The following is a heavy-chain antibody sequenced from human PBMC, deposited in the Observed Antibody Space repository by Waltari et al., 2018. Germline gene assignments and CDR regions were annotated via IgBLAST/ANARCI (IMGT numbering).Heavy chain of an antibody. D-gene: IGHD3-22*01. CDR2: IYYSGST. Sequence: QLQLQESGPGLVKPSETLSLTCTVSGGSISSSSYYWGWIRQPPGKGLEWIGSIYYSGSTYYNPSLKSRVTISVDTSKNQFSLKLSSVTAADTAVYYCARDGTMIVVAGAFDIWGQGTMVTVSS. CDR1: GGSISSSSYY. V-gene: IGHV4-39*07. CDR3: ARDGTMIVVAGAFDI. J-gene: IGHJ3*02.